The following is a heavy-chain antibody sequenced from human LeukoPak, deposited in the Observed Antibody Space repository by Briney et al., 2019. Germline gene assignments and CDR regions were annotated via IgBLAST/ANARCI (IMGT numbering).Heavy chain of an antibody. CDR1: CGSISSGSISSYY. CDR2: IYYSGST. J-gene: IGHJ4*02. CDR3: ATMSGTYYKFDY. D-gene: IGHD1-26*01. Sequence: SETLSLTCTVSCGSISSGSISSYYWSWIRQPPGKGLEWIGYIYYSGSTNYNPSLKSRVTISVDTSKNQFSLKLSSVTAADTAVYYCATMSGTYYKFDYWGQGTLVTVSS. V-gene: IGHV4-61*01.